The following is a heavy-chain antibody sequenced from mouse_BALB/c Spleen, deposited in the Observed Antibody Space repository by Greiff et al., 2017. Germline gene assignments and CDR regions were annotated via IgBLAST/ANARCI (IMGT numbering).Heavy chain of an antibody. CDR1: GYTFSSYW. CDR2: ILPGSGST. D-gene: IGHD3-3*01. Sequence: VQVVESGAELMKPGASVKISCKATGYTFSSYWIEWVKQRPGHGLEWIGEILPGSGSTNYNEKFKGKATFTADTSSNTAYMQLSSLTSEDSAVYYCARGDGGYYFDYWGQGTTLTVSS. J-gene: IGHJ2*01. V-gene: IGHV1-9*01. CDR3: ARGDGGYYFDY.